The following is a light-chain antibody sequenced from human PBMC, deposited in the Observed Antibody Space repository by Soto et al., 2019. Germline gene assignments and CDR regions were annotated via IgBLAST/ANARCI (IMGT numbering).Light chain of an antibody. V-gene: IGLV2-11*01. CDR2: DVS. J-gene: IGLJ1*01. Sequence: QSALTQPRSVSGSPGQSVTISCTGTSSEVGGYNYVSWYQQHPGKAPKVMIYDVSERPSGVPDRFSGSKSGNTASLTISGLQAEDEADYYCCSYAGSPRYVFGTGTQLTVL. CDR1: SSEVGGYNY. CDR3: CSYAGSPRYV.